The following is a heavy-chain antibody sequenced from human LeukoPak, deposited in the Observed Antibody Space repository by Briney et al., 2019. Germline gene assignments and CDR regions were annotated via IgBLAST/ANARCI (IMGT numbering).Heavy chain of an antibody. CDR1: GGTFSNYA. Sequence: SVKVSCKASGGTFSNYAINWVRQAPGQGLEWMGEIIPMFGVPNYAQKFQGRVTLTADESTSTAYMEPSSLRSEDTAVYYCVRGRVMRGTYYVAGQDALDVWGQGTMVTVSS. CDR2: IIPMFGVP. J-gene: IGHJ3*01. V-gene: IGHV1-69*13. D-gene: IGHD3-16*01. CDR3: VRGRVMRGTYYVAGQDALDV.